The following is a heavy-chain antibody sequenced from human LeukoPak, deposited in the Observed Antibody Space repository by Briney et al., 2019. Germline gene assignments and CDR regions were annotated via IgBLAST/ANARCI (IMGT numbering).Heavy chain of an antibody. CDR3: ARDFGYDILTGIDY. V-gene: IGHV3-48*01. CDR1: GFTLSNYS. Sequence: GGSLTLSXPASGFTLSNYSMNWVRQAPGQGLDWVSYISISSSTIYYPDSVKGRFTISRDHAKNSLYLQMNSLRAEDTAVYYCARDFGYDILTGIDYWGQGTLVTVSS. J-gene: IGHJ4*02. CDR2: ISISSSTI. D-gene: IGHD3-9*01.